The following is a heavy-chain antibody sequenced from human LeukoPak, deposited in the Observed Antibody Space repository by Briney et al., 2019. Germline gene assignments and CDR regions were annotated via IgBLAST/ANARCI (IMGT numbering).Heavy chain of an antibody. V-gene: IGHV4-59*01. CDR2: IYYSGST. CDR1: GGSISSYY. CDR3: ARGPSTAYDY. D-gene: IGHD4-17*01. Sequence: SETLSLTCTVSGGSISSYYWSWIRQPPGKGLEWIGYIYYSGSTNYNPSLKSRVTISVDTSKNQLSLKLSSVTPAATAVYYCARGPSTAYDYWGQGTLVTVSS. J-gene: IGHJ4*02.